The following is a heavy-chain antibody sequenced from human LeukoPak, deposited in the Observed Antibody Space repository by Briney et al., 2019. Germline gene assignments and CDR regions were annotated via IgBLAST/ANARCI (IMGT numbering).Heavy chain of an antibody. CDR3: ARERIDSNTFMYGMDV. J-gene: IGHJ6*02. CDR1: GFTFSSYS. CDR2: ITSSSTI. D-gene: IGHD2-15*01. Sequence: GGSLRLSCAASGFTFSSYSMSWVRQAPGMGLEWVSYITSSSTIYYADSVKGRFTISRDNAKNSLYLQMNSLRAEDTAVYYCARERIDSNTFMYGMDVWGQGTTVTVSS. V-gene: IGHV3-48*04.